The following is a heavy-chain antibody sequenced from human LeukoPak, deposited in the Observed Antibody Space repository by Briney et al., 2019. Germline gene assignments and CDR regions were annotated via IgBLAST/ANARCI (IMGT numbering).Heavy chain of an antibody. CDR2: MYYSGST. Sequence: SETLSLTCSVSGGSISSYYWSWLRQPPGKGLEWFGYMYYSGSTNYNHSLKSRVTISVDTSKNQFSLKLSSVTAADTAVYYCARVWPYCSSTSCTPGGMDVWGKGTTVTVSS. D-gene: IGHD2-2*01. CDR3: ARVWPYCSSTSCTPGGMDV. CDR1: GGSISSYY. V-gene: IGHV4-59*01. J-gene: IGHJ6*04.